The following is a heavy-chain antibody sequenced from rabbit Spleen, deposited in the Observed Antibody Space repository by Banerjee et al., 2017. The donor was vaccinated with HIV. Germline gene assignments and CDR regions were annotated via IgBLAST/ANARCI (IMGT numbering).Heavy chain of an antibody. D-gene: IGHD2-1*01. CDR1: GVSFSGDSY. Sequence: QEQLEESGGDLVKPGASLTLTCIASGVSFSGDSYMCWVRQAPGKGLEWIAFINAATAKPVFASWAKGRFTISKTASTTVTLQMTSLTDADMATYFCVREPVSDWYRFDLWGQGTLVTVS. V-gene: IGHV1S45*01. CDR2: INAATAKP. J-gene: IGHJ4*01. CDR3: VREPVSDWYRFDL.